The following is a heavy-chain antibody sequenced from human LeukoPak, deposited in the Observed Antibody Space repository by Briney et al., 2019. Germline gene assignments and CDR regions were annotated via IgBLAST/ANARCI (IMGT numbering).Heavy chain of an antibody. Sequence: ASVKVSCKASGYTFTSYDINWVRQATGQGLEWMGWMNPNSGNTGYAQKFQGRVTITADKSTSTAYMELSSLRSEDTAVYYCARSSGYGSGSYAFDIWGQGTMVTVSS. CDR3: ARSSGYGSGSYAFDI. CDR1: GYTFTSYD. V-gene: IGHV1-8*01. D-gene: IGHD3-10*01. CDR2: MNPNSGNT. J-gene: IGHJ3*02.